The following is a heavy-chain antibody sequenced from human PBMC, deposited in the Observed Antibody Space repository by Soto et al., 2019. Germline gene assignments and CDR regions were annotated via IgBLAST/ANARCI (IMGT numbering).Heavy chain of an antibody. CDR2: IYPGDSDT. J-gene: IGHJ3*02. Sequence: PGESLKLCCKGSGYSFTSYWIGWVRQMPGKGLEWMGIIYPGDSDTRYSPSFQGQVTISADKSISTAYLQWSSLKASDTAMYYCARASYYDFWSGSQSRAFDIWGQGTMVTVSS. V-gene: IGHV5-51*01. D-gene: IGHD3-3*01. CDR3: ARASYYDFWSGSQSRAFDI. CDR1: GYSFTSYW.